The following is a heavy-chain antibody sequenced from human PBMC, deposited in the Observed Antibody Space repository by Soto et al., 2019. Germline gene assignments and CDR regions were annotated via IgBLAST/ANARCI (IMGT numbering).Heavy chain of an antibody. D-gene: IGHD2-8*01. Sequence: EHLAQSGPEVKEPGSSVRVSCTASGDTFSSYSINWVRQAPGKGLDWVSSISSTSDYIYYADSVKGRFTISRDNTKNSLFLQMNSLRAEDTAVYYCARAQGVYAIPPYYFGMDVWGQGTTVTVSS. CDR1: GDTFSSYS. CDR2: ISSTSDYI. V-gene: IGHV3-21*01. CDR3: ARAQGVYAIPPYYFGMDV. J-gene: IGHJ6*02.